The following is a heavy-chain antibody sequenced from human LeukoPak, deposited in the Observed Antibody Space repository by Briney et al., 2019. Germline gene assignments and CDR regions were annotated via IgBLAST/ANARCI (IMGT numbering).Heavy chain of an antibody. CDR2: ISGSGGST. J-gene: IGHJ6*02. CDR3: AKDQRAGRWGDYYYGMDV. Sequence: GGSLRLSCAASGFTFSSYAMSWVRQAPGKGLEWVSAISGSGGSTYYADSVKGRFTISRDNSKNTLYLQMNSLRAEDTAVYYCAKDQRAGRWGDYYYGMDVWGQGTTVTVSS. V-gene: IGHV3-23*01. D-gene: IGHD3-16*01. CDR1: GFTFSSYA.